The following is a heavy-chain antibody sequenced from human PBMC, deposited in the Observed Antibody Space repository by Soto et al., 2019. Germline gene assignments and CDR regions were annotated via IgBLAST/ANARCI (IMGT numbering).Heavy chain of an antibody. J-gene: IGHJ6*02. CDR1: GFTFDDYA. D-gene: IGHD3-9*01. Sequence: EVQLVESGGGLVQPGRSLRLSCAASGFTFDDYAMHWVRQAPGKGLDWVSSINWNSGNIGYADSVKGRFSISRDNAKNSLYLQMNSLRAEDTALYYCAKGWTGYHDGGMDVWGQGTTVTVSS. V-gene: IGHV3-9*01. CDR3: AKGWTGYHDGGMDV. CDR2: INWNSGNI.